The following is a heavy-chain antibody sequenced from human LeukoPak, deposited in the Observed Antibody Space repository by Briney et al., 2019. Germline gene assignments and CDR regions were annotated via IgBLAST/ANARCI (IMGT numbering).Heavy chain of an antibody. CDR3: AKDWRPSY. J-gene: IGHJ4*02. D-gene: IGHD6-25*01. Sequence: GGSLRLSWAASGLTFSSYWMIWDRQAPGKGLEWVANIKQDGSERYYVDSGKGRFTISRDNSKNSLYLQMNSLRAEDTAVYYCAKDWRPSYWGQGTLVTVSS. CDR2: IKQDGSER. V-gene: IGHV3-7*03. CDR1: GLTFSSYW.